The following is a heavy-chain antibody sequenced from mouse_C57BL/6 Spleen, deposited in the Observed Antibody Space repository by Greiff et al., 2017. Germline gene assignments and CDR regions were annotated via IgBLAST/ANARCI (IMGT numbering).Heavy chain of an antibody. D-gene: IGHD2-4*01. CDR1: GFTFSSYA. CDR3: ARDGYDYGYYFDY. J-gene: IGHJ2*01. V-gene: IGHV5-4*01. CDR2: ISDGGSYT. Sequence: EVQGVESGGGLVKPGGSLKLSCAASGFTFSSYAMSWVRQTPEKRLEWVATISDGGSYTYYPDNVKGRFTISRDNAKNNLYLQMSHLKSEDTAMYYCARDGYDYGYYFDYWGQGTTLTVSS.